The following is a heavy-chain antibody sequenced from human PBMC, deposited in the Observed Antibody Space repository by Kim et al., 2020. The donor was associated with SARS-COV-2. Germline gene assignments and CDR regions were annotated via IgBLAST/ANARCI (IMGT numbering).Heavy chain of an antibody. Sequence: ASVKVSCKASGYTFTSYGISWVRQAPGQGLEWMGWISAYNGNTNYAQKLQGRVTMTTDTSTSTAYMELRSLRSDDTAVYYCARDHLEAIVVVPAAIPTNYYYYGMDVWGQGTTVTVSS. V-gene: IGHV1-18*04. D-gene: IGHD2-2*02. CDR1: GYTFTSYG. J-gene: IGHJ6*02. CDR3: ARDHLEAIVVVPAAIPTNYYYYGMDV. CDR2: ISAYNGNT.